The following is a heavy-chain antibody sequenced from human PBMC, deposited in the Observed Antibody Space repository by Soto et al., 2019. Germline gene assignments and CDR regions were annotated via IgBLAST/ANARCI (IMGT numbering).Heavy chain of an antibody. V-gene: IGHV4-4*02. CDR3: ARFSSGWYDLDY. CDR2: IYHSGST. J-gene: IGHJ4*02. CDR1: GGSISSSNW. D-gene: IGHD6-19*01. Sequence: PSETLSLTCAVSGGSISSSNWWSWVRQPPGKGLEWIGEIYHSGSTNYNPSLKSRVTISVDKSKTQFPLKLSSVTAAATAVSYCARFSSGWYDLDYWGQGTRVTVSS.